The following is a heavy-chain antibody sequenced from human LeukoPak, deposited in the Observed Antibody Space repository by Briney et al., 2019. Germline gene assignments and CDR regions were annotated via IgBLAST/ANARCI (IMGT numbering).Heavy chain of an antibody. Sequence: SETLSLTCTVSGGSISSYYWSWIRQPPGKGLEWIGYIYTSGSTNYNPSLKSRVTISVDTSKNQFSLKLSSVTAADTAVYYCASRGGYSSSSRRNYYYYYMDVWGKGTMVTVSS. CDR1: GGSISSYY. CDR2: IYTSGST. J-gene: IGHJ6*03. CDR3: ASRGGYSSSSRRNYYYYYMDV. V-gene: IGHV4-4*09. D-gene: IGHD6-6*01.